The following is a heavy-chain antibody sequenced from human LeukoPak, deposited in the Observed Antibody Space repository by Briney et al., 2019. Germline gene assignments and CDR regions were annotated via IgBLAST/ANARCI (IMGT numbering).Heavy chain of an antibody. V-gene: IGHV4-61*02. CDR1: GGSISSGSYY. CDR2: IYTSGST. Sequence: SETLSLTCTVSGGSISSGSYYWRWIRQPAGKGLGWIGRIYTSGSTNYNPSLKSRVTISVDTSKNQFSLKLSSVTAADTAVYYCARDSLMVYATPFDPWGQGTLVTVSS. J-gene: IGHJ5*02. CDR3: ARDSLMVYATPFDP. D-gene: IGHD2-8*01.